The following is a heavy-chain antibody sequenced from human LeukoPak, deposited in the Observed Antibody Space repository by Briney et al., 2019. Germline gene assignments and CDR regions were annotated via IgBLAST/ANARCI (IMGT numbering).Heavy chain of an antibody. J-gene: IGHJ6*03. CDR3: ARLGYSGPSYYYFYYMDV. V-gene: IGHV5-51*07. Sequence: GASLKISRKCSENSFINHLSGGVHQMPEKGLERMGLINPSDSTTSYHKSFQGQVTISADKSISTVYLQWSSLKASDTAMYYCARLGYSGPSYYYFYYMDVWGKGNTVTISS. D-gene: IGHD5-12*01. CDR2: INPSDSTT. CDR1: ENSFINHL.